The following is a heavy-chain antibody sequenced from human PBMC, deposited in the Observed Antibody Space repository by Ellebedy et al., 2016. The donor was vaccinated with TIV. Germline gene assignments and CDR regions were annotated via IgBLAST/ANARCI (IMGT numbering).Heavy chain of an antibody. J-gene: IGHJ4*02. CDR2: ISGSDGST. D-gene: IGHD5-18*01. CDR3: ASCVDTAMVFDY. Sequence: GESLKISCAASGFTFSNYAMSWVRQAPGKGLEWFSAISGSDGSTYYADSVKGRFPISRDNSKNTLYLQMNSLRAEDTAVYYCASCVDTAMVFDYWGQGTLVTVSS. CDR1: GFTFSNYA. V-gene: IGHV3-23*01.